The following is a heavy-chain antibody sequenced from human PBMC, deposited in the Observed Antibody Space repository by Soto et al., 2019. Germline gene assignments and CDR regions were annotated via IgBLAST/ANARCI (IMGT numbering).Heavy chain of an antibody. J-gene: IGHJ6*02. D-gene: IGHD2-2*01. V-gene: IGHV3-53*02. CDR3: ARKPPGAIQGWAYGMDV. Sequence: EVQLVETGGGLIQPGGSLRLACAASGFTVTSNYMIWVRQPPGKGLEWVSTTFSGGTTNYADSVKGRFTISRDNSKSTLYLQMNNLGVEDTAVYYCARKPPGAIQGWAYGMDVWGQGTTVSVSS. CDR1: GFTVTSNY. CDR2: TFSGGTT.